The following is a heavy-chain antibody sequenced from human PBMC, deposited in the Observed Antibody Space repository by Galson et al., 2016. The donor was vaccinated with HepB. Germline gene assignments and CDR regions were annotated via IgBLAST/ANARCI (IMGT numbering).Heavy chain of an antibody. CDR3: ATDGSRGTKGDCFES. V-gene: IGHV3-33*03. J-gene: IGHJ4*02. D-gene: IGHD3-10*01. Sequence: SLRLSCAASGFSFSRSGMHWVRRAPGKGLEWVAYIKSGGRQTFYPDSVRGRFTISRDDSQEILYLQINSLRAEDTAVYYCATDGSRGTKGDCFESWGQGTQVTV. CDR2: IKSGGRQT. CDR1: GFSFSRSG.